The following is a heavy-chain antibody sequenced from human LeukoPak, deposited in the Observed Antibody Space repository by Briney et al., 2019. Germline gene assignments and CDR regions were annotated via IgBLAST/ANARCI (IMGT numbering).Heavy chain of an antibody. CDR3: AKEGYQLPTDY. Sequence: GGSLRLSCAVSGFTFSSYGMNWVRQAPGKGLEWISYISGSSSTIYYADSVKGRFTISRDNSKNTLYLQMNSLRAEDTAVYYCAKEGYQLPTDYWGQGTLVTVSS. D-gene: IGHD2-2*01. V-gene: IGHV3-48*01. CDR1: GFTFSSYG. CDR2: ISGSSSTI. J-gene: IGHJ4*02.